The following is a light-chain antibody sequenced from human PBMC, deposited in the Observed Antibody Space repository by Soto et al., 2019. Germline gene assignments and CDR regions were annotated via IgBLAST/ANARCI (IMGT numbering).Light chain of an antibody. CDR2: AAS. CDR1: QGISTF. J-gene: IGKJ1*01. Sequence: DIQLTQSPSFLSASVGDRVTITCRASQGISTFLAWYQQKPGKAPKLLIYAASILQSGVPSRFRGSGSGTDFTLTISRLQPEDFATYFCQQYSNYPWTFXQGTKVDIK. CDR3: QQYSNYPWT. V-gene: IGKV1-9*01.